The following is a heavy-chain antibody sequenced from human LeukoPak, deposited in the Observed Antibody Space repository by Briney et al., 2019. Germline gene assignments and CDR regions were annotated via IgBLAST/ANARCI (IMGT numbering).Heavy chain of an antibody. V-gene: IGHV3-48*03. CDR1: GFTFSSYE. J-gene: IGHJ3*02. Sequence: PGGSLRLYCAASGFTFSSYEMNWVRQAPGQGREWVSYINSGGGTIYYADSVRGRFTISRDNAKNSLYLQMNSLRAEDTAVYYCARDQSPWEDRDAFDIWGQGTMVTVSS. D-gene: IGHD1-26*01. CDR3: ARDQSPWEDRDAFDI. CDR2: INSGGGTI.